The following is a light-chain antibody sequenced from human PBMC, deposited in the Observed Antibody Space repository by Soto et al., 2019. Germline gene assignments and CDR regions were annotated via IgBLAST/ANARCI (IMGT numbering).Light chain of an antibody. Sequence: EIVLTQSPGTLSLSPGERATLSCRASQSVSSNFLAWYQQKPGQAPRLLIYDASDRATGIPDRFSGSGSGTYFTVTISRLEPEDFAVYYCQQFGSSPRTFGQGTKVDIK. J-gene: IGKJ1*01. V-gene: IGKV3-20*01. CDR2: DAS. CDR1: QSVSSNF. CDR3: QQFGSSPRT.